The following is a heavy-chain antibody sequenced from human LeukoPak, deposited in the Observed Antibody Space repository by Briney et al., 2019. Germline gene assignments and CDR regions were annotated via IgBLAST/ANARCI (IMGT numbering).Heavy chain of an antibody. CDR2: IYSGGST. Sequence: QPGGSLRLSGAASGFTVSNNFMSWVPQAPGKGLKWFSVIYSGGSTNYADSVKGRFTISRDSSKNMLYLQMNSLRAEDTAVYYCAREGTSGWSLFDYWGQGTLVTVSS. CDR3: AREGTSGWSLFDY. D-gene: IGHD6-19*01. J-gene: IGHJ4*02. CDR1: GFTVSNNF. V-gene: IGHV3-66*01.